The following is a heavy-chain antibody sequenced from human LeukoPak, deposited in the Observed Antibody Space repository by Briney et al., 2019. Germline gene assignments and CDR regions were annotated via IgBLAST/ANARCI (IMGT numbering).Heavy chain of an antibody. CDR1: GFTFSSYS. V-gene: IGHV3-21*01. D-gene: IGHD6-13*01. CDR3: ARGGAAAGALDY. Sequence: GGSLRLSCAASGFTFSSYSMNWVRQAPGKGLEWVSSISSSSSYIYYADSVKGRFTISRDNAKNSLYLQMNSLRAEDTAVYYCARGGAAAGALDYWGQGNLVTVSS. CDR2: ISSSSSYI. J-gene: IGHJ4*02.